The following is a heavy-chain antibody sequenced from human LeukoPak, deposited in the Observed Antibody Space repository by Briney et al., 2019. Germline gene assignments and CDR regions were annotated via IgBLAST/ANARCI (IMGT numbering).Heavy chain of an antibody. V-gene: IGHV3-21*01. Sequence: GGSLRLSCEASGFSFSSYNMDWVRQTPGKVLEWISSITTSSSYTFYADSVKGRFTISRDNARNSLYLQMNSLTAEDTAVYYCAKDDNYIRFLSWGQGTLVTVSS. J-gene: IGHJ5*02. CDR3: AKDDNYIRFLS. D-gene: IGHD3-16*01. CDR2: ITTSSSYT. CDR1: GFSFSSYN.